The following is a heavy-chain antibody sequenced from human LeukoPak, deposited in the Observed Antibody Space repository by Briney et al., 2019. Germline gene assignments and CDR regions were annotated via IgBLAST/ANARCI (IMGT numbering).Heavy chain of an antibody. CDR2: ISAYNGNT. CDR3: ARDVGNRQLRYFDWLSINNWFDP. J-gene: IGHJ5*02. Sequence: GASVNVSCKASGYTFTSYGISWVRQAPGQGLEWMGWISAYNGNTNYAQKLQGRVTMTTDTSTSTAYMELRSLRSDDTAVYYCARDVGNRQLRYFDWLSINNWFDPWGQGTLVTVSS. D-gene: IGHD3-9*01. V-gene: IGHV1-18*01. CDR1: GYTFTSYG.